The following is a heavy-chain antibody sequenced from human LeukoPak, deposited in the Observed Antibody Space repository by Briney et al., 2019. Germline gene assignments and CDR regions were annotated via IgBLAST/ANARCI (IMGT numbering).Heavy chain of an antibody. Sequence: PGGSLRLSCTPSGFTFSTYWMTWVRQAPGKGLEWVANINKDGSETYYVDSVKGRFTISRANAKNSLFLQMNSLRAEDTAVYYCARGGSARFDYWGQGTLVTVSS. CDR1: GFTFSTYW. J-gene: IGHJ4*02. D-gene: IGHD3-10*01. V-gene: IGHV3-7*01. CDR3: ARGGSARFDY. CDR2: INKDGSET.